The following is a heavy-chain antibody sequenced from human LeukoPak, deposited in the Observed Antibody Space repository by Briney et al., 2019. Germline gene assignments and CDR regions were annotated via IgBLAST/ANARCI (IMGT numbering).Heavy chain of an antibody. CDR2: IYPGDSDT. Sequence: GESLKISCKGSGNSFTSYWIGWVRQMPGKGLEWMGIIYPGDSDTRYSPSFQGQVTISADKSISTAYLQWSSLKASDTAMYYCARAYYDILTGSGDFDYWGQGTLVTVSS. D-gene: IGHD3-9*01. CDR1: GNSFTSYW. V-gene: IGHV5-51*01. J-gene: IGHJ4*02. CDR3: ARAYYDILTGSGDFDY.